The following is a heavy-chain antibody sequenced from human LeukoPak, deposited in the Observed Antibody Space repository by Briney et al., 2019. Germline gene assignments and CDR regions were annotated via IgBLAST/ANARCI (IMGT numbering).Heavy chain of an antibody. CDR3: AELGITMIGGV. D-gene: IGHD3-10*02. J-gene: IGHJ6*04. Sequence: GGSLRLSCAASGFTFSSYAMSWVRQAPGKGLEWVSAISGSGGSTYYADSVKGRFTISRDNAKNSLYLQLNSLRAEDTAVYYCAELGITMIGGVWGKGTTVTISS. V-gene: IGHV3-23*01. CDR1: GFTFSSYA. CDR2: ISGSGGST.